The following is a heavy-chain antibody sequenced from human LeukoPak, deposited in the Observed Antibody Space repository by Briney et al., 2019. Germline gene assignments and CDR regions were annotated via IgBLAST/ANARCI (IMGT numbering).Heavy chain of an antibody. V-gene: IGHV3-64D*09. CDR1: GFTFSGYA. Sequence: GGSLRLSCSASGFTFSGYAMHWVRQAPGKGLEFVSAITSNGGSTYYADSLKGRFTISRDNSKNTLSLQMSCLRTEHTAVYYCVKSASAGWYTFDYWGQGTLVTVSS. J-gene: IGHJ4*02. CDR3: VKSASAGWYTFDY. D-gene: IGHD6-19*01. CDR2: ITSNGGST.